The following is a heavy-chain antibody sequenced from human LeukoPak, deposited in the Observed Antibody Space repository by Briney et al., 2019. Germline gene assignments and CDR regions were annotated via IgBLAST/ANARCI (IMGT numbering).Heavy chain of an antibody. V-gene: IGHV1-2*02. J-gene: IGHJ4*02. CDR1: GYTFTGYY. CDR2: INPNSGGT. Sequence: ASVKVSCKASGYTFTGYYMHWVRQAPGQGLEWMGWINPNSGGTNYAQKFQGRVTMTRDTSISTAYMELSRLRSDDTAVYYCATAPHYYYDSSGTALPLDYWGQGTLVTVSS. CDR3: ATAPHYYYDSSGTALPLDY. D-gene: IGHD3-22*01.